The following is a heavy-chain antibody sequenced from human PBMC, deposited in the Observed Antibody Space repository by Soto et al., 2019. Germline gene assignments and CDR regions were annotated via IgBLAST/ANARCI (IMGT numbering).Heavy chain of an antibody. CDR3: ARGPSGDKVDY. Sequence: QVQLQESGPGVVEPSQTLSLTCTVSGGSINNNGYFWSWIRQTPGSGLEWIGHIYNSGSTYSNPSLQSRLNRSVYTSKNQSSMKLSSVTTADTAVYYCARGPSGDKVDYWGQGTMVTVSS. D-gene: IGHD1-26*01. CDR1: GGSINNNGYF. V-gene: IGHV4-30-4*01. J-gene: IGHJ4*02. CDR2: IYNSGST.